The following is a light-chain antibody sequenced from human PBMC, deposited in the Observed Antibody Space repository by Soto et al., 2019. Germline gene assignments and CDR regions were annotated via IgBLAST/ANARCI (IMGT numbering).Light chain of an antibody. J-gene: IGLJ2*01. Sequence: QPVLTQPPSASASLGASVTLTCTLRSGCSNYKVDWYQERPGKGPRFVMRVGTGGIVGSKGDGIPDRFSVLGSGLNRYLTIKNIQEEDESDYHCGADHGSGSNFVLFGGGTKLTVL. CDR2: VGTGGIVG. CDR3: GADHGSGSNFVL. V-gene: IGLV9-49*01. CDR1: SGCSNYK.